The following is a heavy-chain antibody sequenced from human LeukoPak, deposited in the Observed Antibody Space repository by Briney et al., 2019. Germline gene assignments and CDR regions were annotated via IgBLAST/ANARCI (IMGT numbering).Heavy chain of an antibody. D-gene: IGHD3-16*01. V-gene: IGHV1-24*01. CDR1: GYTLTELS. CDR2: FDPEDGET. CDR3: ATVGLLPAYYYYGMDV. Sequence: GASVKVSCKVSGYTLTELSMHWVRQAPGKGLEWMGGFDPEDGETIYAQKFQGRVTMTEDTSTDTAYMELSSLRSEDTAVYYCATVGLLPAYYYYGMDVWGQGTTVTVSS. J-gene: IGHJ6*02.